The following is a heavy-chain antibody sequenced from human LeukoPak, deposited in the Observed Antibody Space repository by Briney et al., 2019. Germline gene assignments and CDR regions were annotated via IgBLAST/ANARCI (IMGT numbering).Heavy chain of an antibody. CDR3: ARDGGDSKDYYYYGMDV. V-gene: IGHV3-7*01. D-gene: IGHD3-22*01. J-gene: IGHJ6*02. Sequence: PGGSLRLSCAASGFTFSSYWMSWVRQAPGKGLEWVANIKQDGSEKYYVDSVKGRFTISRDNAKDSLYLQMNSLRAEDTAVYYCARDGGDSKDYYYYGMDVWGQGTTVTVSS. CDR1: GFTFSSYW. CDR2: IKQDGSEK.